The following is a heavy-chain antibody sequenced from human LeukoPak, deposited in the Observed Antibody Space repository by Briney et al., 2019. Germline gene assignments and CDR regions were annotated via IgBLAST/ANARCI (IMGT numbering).Heavy chain of an antibody. CDR2: ISTGSSTT. J-gene: IGHJ4*02. Sequence: GGSLRLSCAASEFAFSTYNMNWVRQAPGKGLEWVSYISTGSSTTYYADSVKGRFTISRDNSENTLYMQMNSLRAEDTAVYYCAGGSDYFDYWGQGTLVTVSS. V-gene: IGHV3-48*01. CDR3: AGGSDYFDY. CDR1: EFAFSTYN.